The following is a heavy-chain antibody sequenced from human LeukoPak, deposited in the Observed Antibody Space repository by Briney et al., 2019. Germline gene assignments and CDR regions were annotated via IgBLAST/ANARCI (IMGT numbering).Heavy chain of an antibody. J-gene: IGHJ6*03. V-gene: IGHV4-59*01. D-gene: IGHD3-3*01. CDR1: GGSISSYY. Sequence: PSETLSLTXTVSGGSISSYYWSWIRQPPGKGLEWIGYIYYSGSTNYNPSLKSRVTISVDTSKNQFSLKLSSVTAADTAVYYCARGITIFGVVINYYYMDVWGKGTTVTVSS. CDR2: IYYSGST. CDR3: ARGITIFGVVINYYYMDV.